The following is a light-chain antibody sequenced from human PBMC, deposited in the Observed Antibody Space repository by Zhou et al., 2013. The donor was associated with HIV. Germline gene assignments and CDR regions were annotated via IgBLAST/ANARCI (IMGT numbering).Light chain of an antibody. CDR2: GAS. CDR1: QSVSSSY. CDR3: QQYGSSPRYT. Sequence: IVLTQSPVILSVSPGERATLSCRASQSVSSSYLAWYQQKPGQAPRLLIYGASSRATGIPDRFSGSGSGTDFTLTISRLEPEDFAVYYCQQYGSSPRYTFGQGTKLEIK. V-gene: IGKV3-20*01. J-gene: IGKJ2*01.